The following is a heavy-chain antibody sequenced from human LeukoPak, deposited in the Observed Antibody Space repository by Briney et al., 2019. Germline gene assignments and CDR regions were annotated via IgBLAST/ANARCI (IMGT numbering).Heavy chain of an antibody. CDR3: AKDKASSGVGGWPTDI. J-gene: IGHJ3*02. V-gene: IGHV3-9*01. CDR1: GFTLYEYA. CDR2: ISWNSGSI. D-gene: IGHD2-21*01. Sequence: GRSLRLSCAASGFTLYEYAMHWVRQAPGEGLGWGSGISWNSGSIGYEDSGRGGFTISRDNAKNSLYLQMNSLRAEDTALYYCAKDKASSGVGGWPTDIWGQGTMVTVS.